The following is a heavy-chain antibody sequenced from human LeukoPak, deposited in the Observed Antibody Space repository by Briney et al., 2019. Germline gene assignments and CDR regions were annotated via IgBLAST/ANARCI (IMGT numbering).Heavy chain of an antibody. V-gene: IGHV3-7*03. CDR3: ARDFPGIVRGTFDF. J-gene: IGHJ3*01. CDR2: INQDGSDM. D-gene: IGHD3-16*02. CDR1: GFIFNTFW. Sequence: GGSLRLSCAASGFIFNTFWMNWVRLTPGKGLEWVAKINQDGSDMYYVDSVKGRFFVSRDNSRNLVYLQMNSLRVDDTAVYYFARDFPGIVRGTFDFWGQGTIIIVSS.